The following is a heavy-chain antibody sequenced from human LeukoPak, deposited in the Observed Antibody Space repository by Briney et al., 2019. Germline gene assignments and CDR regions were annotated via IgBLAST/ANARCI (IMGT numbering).Heavy chain of an antibody. V-gene: IGHV2-5*02. Sequence: SGPTLVNPTQTLTLTCTFSGFSLSTSGVGVGWIRQPPGKALEWLALIYWDDDKRYSPSLKSRLTITKDTSKNQVVPTMTNMDPVDTATYYCAHRRGTGTNNWFDPWGRGTLVTVSS. D-gene: IGHD1-1*01. J-gene: IGHJ5*02. CDR3: AHRRGTGTNNWFDP. CDR1: GFSLSTSGVG. CDR2: IYWDDDK.